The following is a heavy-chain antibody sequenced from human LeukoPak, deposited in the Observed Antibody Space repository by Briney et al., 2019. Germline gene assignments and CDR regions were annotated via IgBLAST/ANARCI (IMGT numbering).Heavy chain of an antibody. Sequence: SETLSLTCAVYGGSFSGYYWSWIRQPPGKGLEWIGEINHSGSTNYNPSLKSRFTISVDTSKNQFSLKLSSVTAADTAVYYCARGKRTYYYGSGSYHHFDYWGQGTLVTVSS. CDR3: ARGKRTYYYGSGSYHHFDY. D-gene: IGHD3-10*01. J-gene: IGHJ4*02. V-gene: IGHV4-34*01. CDR1: GGSFSGYY. CDR2: INHSGST.